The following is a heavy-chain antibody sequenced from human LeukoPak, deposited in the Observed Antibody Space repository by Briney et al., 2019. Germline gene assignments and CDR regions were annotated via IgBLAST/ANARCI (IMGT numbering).Heavy chain of an antibody. CDR2: IYHSGST. CDR3: ARVGWELPFDH. CDR1: GYSISSGSY. D-gene: IGHD1-26*01. J-gene: IGHJ4*02. Sequence: TTSETLSLTCTVSGYSISSGSYWGWIRQPPGKGLEWIGNIYHSGSTYYNPSLKSRVTISVDTSENQFSLKLSSVTAADTAVYYCARVGWELPFDHWGQGTLVTVSS. V-gene: IGHV4-38-2*02.